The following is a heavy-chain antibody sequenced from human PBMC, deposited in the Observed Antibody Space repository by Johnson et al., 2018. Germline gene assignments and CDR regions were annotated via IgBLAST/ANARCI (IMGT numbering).Heavy chain of an antibody. CDR2: IRGKTYGGTT. V-gene: IGHV3-49*05. Sequence: VQLVQSGGGLVKPGRSLRLSCTGSGFTFGDYTMSWLSQAPGKGLQWVGFIRGKTYGGTTEYAASVKGRFTIPRDDSKSIAYLQMNSLKTEDTAVDYCARGPAGVGYCSGGWCCPGSPVDIWGQGTMVTVSS. J-gene: IGHJ3*02. CDR3: ARGPAGVGYCSGGWCCPGSPVDI. D-gene: IGHD2-15*01. CDR1: GFTFGDYT.